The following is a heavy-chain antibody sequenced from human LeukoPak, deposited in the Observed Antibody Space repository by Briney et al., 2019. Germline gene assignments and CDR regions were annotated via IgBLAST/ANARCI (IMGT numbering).Heavy chain of an antibody. CDR2: ISGSGGTT. D-gene: IGHD4-23*01. J-gene: IGHJ4*02. V-gene: IGHV3-23*01. Sequence: PSETLSLTCAVYGGSFSGYYWSWVRQAPGKGLEWVSVISGSGGTTYSADSVKGRFTVSRDNSKNTLYLQMNSLRAEDTAAYYCARERGSSGGNTNGYFDYWGQGALVTVSS. CDR3: ARERGSSGGNTNGYFDY. CDR1: GGSFSGYY.